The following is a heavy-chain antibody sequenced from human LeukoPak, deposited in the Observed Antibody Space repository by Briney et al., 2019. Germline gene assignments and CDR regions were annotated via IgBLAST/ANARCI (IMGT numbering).Heavy chain of an antibody. CDR2: IYYSGRT. CDR1: GGSISSSSYY. Sequence: TSETLSLTCTVSGGSISSSSYYWGWIRQPPGKGLEWIGSIYYSGRTYYNPSLKSRVTISVDTSKKQFSLKLSSVTAADTAVYYCARGRLARSPYFDYWGQGTLVTVSS. D-gene: IGHD6-19*01. CDR3: ARGRLARSPYFDY. J-gene: IGHJ4*02. V-gene: IGHV4-39*01.